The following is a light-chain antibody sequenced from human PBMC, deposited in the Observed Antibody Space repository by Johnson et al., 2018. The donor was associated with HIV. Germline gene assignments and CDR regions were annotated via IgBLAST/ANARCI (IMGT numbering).Light chain of an antibody. CDR3: GTWDSGLGAVYV. Sequence: QLVLTQPPSVSAAPGQKVTISCSGSISNIGDNFVSWYQQFPGTAPKLLIYENNKRPSGIPGRFSGSKSGTSATLGITGLQTGDEADYYCGTWDSGLGAVYVFGPGTKVTVL. CDR1: ISNIGDNF. V-gene: IGLV1-51*02. J-gene: IGLJ1*01. CDR2: ENN.